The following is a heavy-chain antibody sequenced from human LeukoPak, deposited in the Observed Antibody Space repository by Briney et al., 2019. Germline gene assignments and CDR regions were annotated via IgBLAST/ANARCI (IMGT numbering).Heavy chain of an antibody. CDR1: EFTFSSYS. Sequence: PGGSLRLSCEASEFTFSSYSMNWVRQAPGKGLEWVSYISSSSSTIYYAESVKGRFTISRDNAKNSLYLQMNSLRVEDTAVYYCARSRGNSGSYPLDCWGQGTLVTVSS. CDR2: ISSSSSTI. J-gene: IGHJ4*02. D-gene: IGHD1-26*01. V-gene: IGHV3-48*01. CDR3: ARSRGNSGSYPLDC.